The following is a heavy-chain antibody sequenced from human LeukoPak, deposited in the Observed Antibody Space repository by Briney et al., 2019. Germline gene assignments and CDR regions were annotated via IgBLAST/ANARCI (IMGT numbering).Heavy chain of an antibody. V-gene: IGHV4-30-2*01. CDR1: GGSISSGGYY. CDR2: IFHSGST. Sequence: PSETLSLTCTVSGGSISSGGYYWSWIRQPPGKGLEWIGYIFHSGSTYYNPSLKSRVTISVDRSKNQFSLKLSSVTAADTAVYYCARVYAQYSSSWTPFDYWGQGTLVTVSS. CDR3: ARVYAQYSSSWTPFDY. J-gene: IGHJ4*02. D-gene: IGHD6-13*01.